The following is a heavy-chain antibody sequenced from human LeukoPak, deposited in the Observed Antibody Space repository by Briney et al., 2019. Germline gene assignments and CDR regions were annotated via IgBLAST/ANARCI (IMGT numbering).Heavy chain of an antibody. CDR2: IRSKAYGGTT. CDR3: TRAPYCSGGSCYDY. D-gene: IGHD2-15*01. Sequence: GGSLRLSCTASGFTFGDYGMSWVRQAPGKGQGWVCFIRSKAYGGTTEYAASVKGRFTISRDDSKSIAYLQMNSLKTEDTAVYYCTRAPYCSGGSCYDYWGQGTLVTVSS. V-gene: IGHV3-49*04. CDR1: GFTFGDYG. J-gene: IGHJ4*02.